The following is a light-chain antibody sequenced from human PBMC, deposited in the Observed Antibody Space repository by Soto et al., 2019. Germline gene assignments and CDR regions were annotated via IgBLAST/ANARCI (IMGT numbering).Light chain of an antibody. J-gene: IGLJ1*01. CDR3: SSYTSSNPQV. CDR2: DVT. CDR1: SSDVGGYNY. Sequence: QSALTQPASVSGSPGQSITISCTGTSSDVGGYNYVSWYQHHPGKAPKLMIYDVTNRPSGVSNHFSGSKSGNTASLTISGLQAEDEADYYCSSYTSSNPQVFVPGTKLTVL. V-gene: IGLV2-14*03.